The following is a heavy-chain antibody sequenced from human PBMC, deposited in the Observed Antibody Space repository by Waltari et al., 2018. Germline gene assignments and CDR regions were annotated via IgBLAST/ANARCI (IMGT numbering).Heavy chain of an antibody. V-gene: IGHV4-39*07. CDR2: IYYSGST. J-gene: IGHJ3*02. CDR3: ARASSSNAFDI. D-gene: IGHD6-6*01. Sequence: QLQLQESGPGLVKPSETLSLTCTVSGCSISRSSYYWGWIRQPPGKGLEWIGSIYYSGSTYYNPSLKSRVTISVDTSKNQFSLKLSSVTAADTAVYYCARASSSNAFDIWGQGTMVTVSS. CDR1: GCSISRSSYY.